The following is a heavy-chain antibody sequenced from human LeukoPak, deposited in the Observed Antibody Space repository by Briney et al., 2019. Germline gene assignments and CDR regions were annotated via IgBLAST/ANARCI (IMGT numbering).Heavy chain of an antibody. CDR1: GFIFSTYA. Sequence: GTSLRLSCEASGFIFSTYAFHWVRQAPGKGPEWMSFITYDGSDTYFADSVKGRFTLSRDNSKNALYLQMNSLRTADTAVYYCARPGGYVFDIWGQGTMVTVSS. CDR3: ARPGGYVFDI. D-gene: IGHD3-10*01. V-gene: IGHV3-30*04. CDR2: ITYDGSDT. J-gene: IGHJ3*02.